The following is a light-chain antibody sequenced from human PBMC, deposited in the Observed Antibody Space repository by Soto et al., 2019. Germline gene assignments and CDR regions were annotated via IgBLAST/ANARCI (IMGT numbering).Light chain of an antibody. Sequence: DIQMTQSPSSLSASVGDRVTITCQASHDITSYLNWYQHKPGKAPKLLIYDASILEAGVPSRFSGSGSGTEFTLTISSLQPDDFATYYCQQYNSYSTFGQGTKVEIK. J-gene: IGKJ1*01. CDR2: DAS. CDR1: HDITSY. V-gene: IGKV1-33*01. CDR3: QQYNSYST.